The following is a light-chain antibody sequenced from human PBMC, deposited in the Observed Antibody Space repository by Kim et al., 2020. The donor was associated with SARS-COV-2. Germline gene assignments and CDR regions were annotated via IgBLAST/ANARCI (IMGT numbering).Light chain of an antibody. CDR3: QQYNNWPLT. Sequence: VSPGERATLSCTASQSVSNSLAWFQQKPGQAPRLLLYGASTRATGIPARFSGSGSGTEFTLTITSLQSEDFAVYHCQQYNNWPLTFGGGTKVDIK. CDR1: QSVSNS. J-gene: IGKJ4*01. CDR2: GAS. V-gene: IGKV3-15*01.